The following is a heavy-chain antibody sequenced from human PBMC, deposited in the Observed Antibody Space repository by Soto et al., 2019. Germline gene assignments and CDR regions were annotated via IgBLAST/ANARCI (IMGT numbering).Heavy chain of an antibody. V-gene: IGHV4-59*01. D-gene: IGHD3-10*01. CDR3: ASVWGGAFDI. Sequence: QVQLQESGPGLVKPSETLSLTCTVSGGSISSYYWPWIRQPPGKGLEWIGYIYYSGSTNYNPSLKSRVTISVDTSKNQFSLKLSSVTAADTAVYYCASVWGGAFDIWGQGTMVTVSS. CDR2: IYYSGST. J-gene: IGHJ3*02. CDR1: GGSISSYY.